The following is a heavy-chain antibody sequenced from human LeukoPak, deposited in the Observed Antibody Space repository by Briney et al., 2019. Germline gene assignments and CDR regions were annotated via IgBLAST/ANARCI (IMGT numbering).Heavy chain of an antibody. D-gene: IGHD3-10*01. J-gene: IGHJ4*02. CDR3: ARESLGGFGGLFDY. CDR2: IYTSGST. Sequence: SQTLSLTCTVSGGSVSSGSYYWSWIRQPAGKGLEWIGRIYTSGSTNYDPSLKSRVTISVDTSKNQFSLKLSSVTAADTAVYYCARESLGGFGGLFDYWGQGTLVTVSS. CDR1: GGSVSSGSYY. V-gene: IGHV4-61*02.